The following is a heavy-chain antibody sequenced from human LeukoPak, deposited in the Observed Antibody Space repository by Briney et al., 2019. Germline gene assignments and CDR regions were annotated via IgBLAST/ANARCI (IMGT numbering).Heavy chain of an antibody. V-gene: IGHV1-2*06. CDR1: GYTFTGYY. CDR3: ARVDTAMGSFYYYYYYMDV. Sequence: ASVKVSCKASGYTFTGYYMHWVRQAPGQGLEWMGRINPNSGGTNYAQKFQGRVTMTRDTSISTAYMKLSRLRSDDTAVYYCARVDTAMGSFYYYYYYMDVWGKGTTVTVSS. D-gene: IGHD5-18*01. CDR2: INPNSGGT. J-gene: IGHJ6*03.